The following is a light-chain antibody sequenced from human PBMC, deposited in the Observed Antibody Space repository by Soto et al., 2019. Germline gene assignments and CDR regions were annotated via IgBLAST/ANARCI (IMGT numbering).Light chain of an antibody. CDR2: CAS. J-gene: IGKJ2*01. CDR1: QSVSSSY. V-gene: IGKV3-20*01. CDR3: QQYGSSLYT. Sequence: EIVLTQSPGTLSLSPGERATLSCMASQSVSSSYLAWYQQKPVQAPRLLIYCASSRATGIPDRFSGSGSGTDFTLTISRLEPEDFAVYYCQQYGSSLYTFGQGTKLEIK.